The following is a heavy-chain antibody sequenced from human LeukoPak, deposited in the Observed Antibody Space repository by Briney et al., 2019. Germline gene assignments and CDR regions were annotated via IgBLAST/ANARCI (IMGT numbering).Heavy chain of an antibody. J-gene: IGHJ3*02. Sequence: PRGSLRLTCAASGFTFSSYSMNWVRQAPGKGLEWVSSISSSGTYVYYADSVKGRFTISRDNAKNSLSLQMNSLRADDAAVYYCARASSKQLAGYLPDGFDIWGQGTIVTVSS. D-gene: IGHD3-9*01. V-gene: IGHV3-21*01. CDR3: ARASSKQLAGYLPDGFDI. CDR2: ISSSGTYV. CDR1: GFTFSSYS.